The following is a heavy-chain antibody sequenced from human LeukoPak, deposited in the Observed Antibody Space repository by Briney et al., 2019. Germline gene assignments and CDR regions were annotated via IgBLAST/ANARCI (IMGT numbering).Heavy chain of an antibody. Sequence: GGSLRLSCSASGITFSKYAMGWVRQAPGTGLEWISGISGIGTSTYYTDSVKGRFTISRDNSKSTLYLQMNSLRAEDTALYYCAKDTVRGFGDSGTDYWGQGTLVTVSS. D-gene: IGHD3-10*01. J-gene: IGHJ4*02. CDR3: AKDTVRGFGDSGTDY. V-gene: IGHV3-23*01. CDR1: GITFSKYA. CDR2: ISGIGTST.